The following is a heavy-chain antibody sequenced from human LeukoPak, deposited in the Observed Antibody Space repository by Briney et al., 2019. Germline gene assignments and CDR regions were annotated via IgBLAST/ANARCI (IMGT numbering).Heavy chain of an antibody. D-gene: IGHD6-19*01. V-gene: IGHV1-69*06. J-gene: IGHJ4*02. CDR3: ASSRVRFFDRIAVAVGFDY. CDR2: IIPIFGTA. CDR1: GGTFSCYA. Sequence: SVKVSCKASGGTFSCYAISWVRQAPGQGLEWMGGIIPIFGTANYAQKFQGRVTITADKSTSTAYMELSSLRSEDTAVYYCASSRVRFFDRIAVAVGFDYWGQGTLVTVSS.